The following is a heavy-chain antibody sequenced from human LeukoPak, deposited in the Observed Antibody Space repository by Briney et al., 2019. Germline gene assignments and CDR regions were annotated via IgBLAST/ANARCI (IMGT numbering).Heavy chain of an antibody. V-gene: IGHV4-4*09. CDR2: IYTSGST. Sequence: SETLSLTCTVSGGSISSYYWSWIRQPPGKGLEWIGYIYTSGSTNYNPSLKSRVTISVDTSKNQFSLKLSSVTAADTAVYYCARHLELHYYDSSGYYYSAFDIWGQGTMVTVSS. J-gene: IGHJ3*02. CDR1: GGSISSYY. D-gene: IGHD3-22*01. CDR3: ARHLELHYYDSSGYYYSAFDI.